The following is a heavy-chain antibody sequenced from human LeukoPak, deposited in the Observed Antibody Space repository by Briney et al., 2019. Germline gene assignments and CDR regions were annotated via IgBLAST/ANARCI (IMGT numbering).Heavy chain of an antibody. CDR1: GGTFSSYT. V-gene: IGHV1-69*02. Sequence: SVKVSCKASGGTFSSYTISWVRQAPGQGLEWMGRIITILGIANYAQKFQGRVTITADKSTSTAYMELSSLRSEDTAVYYCARGVVGATMDYWGQGTLVTVSS. D-gene: IGHD1-26*01. CDR2: IITILGIA. CDR3: ARGVVGATMDY. J-gene: IGHJ4*02.